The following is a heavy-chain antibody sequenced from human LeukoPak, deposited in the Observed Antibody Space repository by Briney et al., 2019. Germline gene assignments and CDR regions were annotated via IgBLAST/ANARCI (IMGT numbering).Heavy chain of an antibody. J-gene: IGHJ6*03. CDR1: GYTFTGYY. CDR2: INPNSGGT. V-gene: IGHV1-2*02. CDR3: ASSSGYYYYYYYVDV. Sequence: ASVKVSCKASGYTFTGYYMHWVRQAPGQGREGMGWINPNSGGTNYAQKFQGRITITRDTSIRTAYMELSRLRSDDTAVYYCASSSGYYYYYYYVDVWGKGTTVTVSS.